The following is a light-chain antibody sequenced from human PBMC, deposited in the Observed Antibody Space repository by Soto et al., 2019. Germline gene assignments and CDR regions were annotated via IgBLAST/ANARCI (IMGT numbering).Light chain of an antibody. Sequence: QSALTQPASVSGSPGQSITISCNGTSSDIGAYNYVSWYQQHPGKVPKLMICDVSNRPSGISNRFSGSKSGNTASLTISGLQAEDEADYYCSSYTTIYPDVFGTGTKLTVL. CDR1: SSDIGAYNY. J-gene: IGLJ1*01. CDR3: SSYTTIYPDV. V-gene: IGLV2-14*03. CDR2: DVS.